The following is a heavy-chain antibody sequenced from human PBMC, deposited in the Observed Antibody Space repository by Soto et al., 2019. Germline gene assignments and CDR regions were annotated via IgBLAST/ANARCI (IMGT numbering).Heavy chain of an antibody. Sequence: EVQLVESGGDLVQPGGSLRLSCEASGFTFSSNWMHWVRQGPGKGLVWVSRMNPDGSTRGYADSVKGRFTISRDNARNTVFLQMSSLRAEDTAVYYCARGGEVGAGQYYLDDSWGQETLVTVSS. V-gene: IGHV3-74*01. CDR1: GFTFSSNW. J-gene: IGHJ4*02. CDR2: MNPDGSTR. CDR3: ARGGEVGAGQYYLDDS. D-gene: IGHD2-21*01.